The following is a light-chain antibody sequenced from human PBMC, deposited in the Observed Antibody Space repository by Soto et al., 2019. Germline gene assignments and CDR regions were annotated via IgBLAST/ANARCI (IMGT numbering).Light chain of an antibody. Sequence: EIVLTQSPGTLSLSPGERATLSCRASQSVSSSYLAWYQQKPGQATRLLIYGASSRATGIPDRFSGSGSGTDFTLTISRLEPEYFAVYYCQQYGSSPGTFGQGTKVEIK. CDR1: QSVSSSY. J-gene: IGKJ1*01. V-gene: IGKV3-20*01. CDR3: QQYGSSPGT. CDR2: GAS.